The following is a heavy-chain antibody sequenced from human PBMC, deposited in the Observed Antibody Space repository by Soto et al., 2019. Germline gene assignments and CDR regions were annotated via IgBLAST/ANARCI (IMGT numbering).Heavy chain of an antibody. CDR2: MNPNSGNT. V-gene: IGHV1-8*01. CDR1: GYTFTSYD. D-gene: IGHD2-2*01. CDR3: ARGDIVVIPAASEYYYYYYMDV. Sequence: ASVKVSCKASGYTFTSYDINWVRQATGQGLEWMGWMNPNSGNTGYAQKFQGRVTMTRNTSISTAYMELSSLRSEDSAVYYCARGDIVVIPAASEYYYYYYMDVWGKGTTVTVSS. J-gene: IGHJ6*03.